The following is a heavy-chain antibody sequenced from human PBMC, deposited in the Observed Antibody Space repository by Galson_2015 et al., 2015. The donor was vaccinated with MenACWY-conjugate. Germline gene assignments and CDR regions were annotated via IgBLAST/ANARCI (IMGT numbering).Heavy chain of an antibody. CDR1: GSTFSSFR. CDR2: ISATSATI. CDR3: ARTAGSVPP. D-gene: IGHD6-13*01. Sequence: SLRLSCAASGSTFSSFRMNWVRQAPGKGLEWVSSISATSATIYYADSVKGRFTISRDNAKNSLYLQMNSLRAEDTAVYYCARTAGSVPPWGLGTLVTVSS. V-gene: IGHV3-21*01. J-gene: IGHJ5*02.